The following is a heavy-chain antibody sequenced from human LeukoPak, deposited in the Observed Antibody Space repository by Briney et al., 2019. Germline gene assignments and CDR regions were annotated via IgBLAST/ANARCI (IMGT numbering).Heavy chain of an antibody. D-gene: IGHD5-24*01. CDR1: GFTFSSYW. CDR3: SRDLRGRDDY. V-gene: IGHV3-74*01. J-gene: IGHJ4*02. CDR2: INTGGSTT. Sequence: GGSLRLSCAASGFTFSSYWMHWVRQAPGKGLVWVSRINTGGSTTDYADSVNGRFTISRDNAKNTLYLQMNSLRAEDTAVYYCSRDLRGRDDYWGQGILVIVSS.